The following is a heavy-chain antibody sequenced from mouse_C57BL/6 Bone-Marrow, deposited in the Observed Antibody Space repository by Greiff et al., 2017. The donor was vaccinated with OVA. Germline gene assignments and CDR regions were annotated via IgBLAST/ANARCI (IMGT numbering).Heavy chain of an antibody. V-gene: IGHV6-6*01. CDR1: GFTFSDAW. D-gene: IGHD5-1-1*01. Sequence: EVQGVESGGGLVQPGGSMKLSCAASGFTFSDAWMDWVCQSPEKGLEWVAEIRNKANNHATYYAESVKGRFTISRDDSKSSVYLQMNSLRAEDTGIYYCTRHTHYAMDYWGQGTSVTVSS. J-gene: IGHJ4*01. CDR2: IRNKANNHAT. CDR3: TRHTHYAMDY.